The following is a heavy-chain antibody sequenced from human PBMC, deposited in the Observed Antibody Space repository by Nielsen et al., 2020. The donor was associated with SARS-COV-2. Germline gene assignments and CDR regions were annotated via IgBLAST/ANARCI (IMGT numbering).Heavy chain of an antibody. J-gene: IGHJ4*02. CDR2: IYWYDEK. D-gene: IGHD5-18*01. CDR3: AHFTWIQLWLKGYYFDY. V-gene: IGHV2-5*01. CDR1: GFSLTTSGVG. Sequence: SGPTLVKPTQTLTLTCNFSGFSLTTSGVGVGWIRQPPGKALEWLALIYWYDEKRYNPSLGSRLTIAKDTSKNQVVLTMTNMDPVDTATYYCAHFTWIQLWLKGYYFDYWGQGTLVTVSS.